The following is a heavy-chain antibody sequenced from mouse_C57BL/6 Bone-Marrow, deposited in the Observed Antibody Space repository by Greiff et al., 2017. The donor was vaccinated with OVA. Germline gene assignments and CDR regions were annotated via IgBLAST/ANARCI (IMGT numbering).Heavy chain of an antibody. CDR2: ILPGSGST. CDR3: AREGAPYDYDLYWYFDV. CDR1: FYTFTGYW. Sequence: QVQLQQSGAELMKPGASVKLRSNPTFYTFTGYWIEWVKQRPGHGLEWIGEILPGSGSTNYNEKFKGKATFTADTSSNTAYMQLSSLTTEDSAIYYCAREGAPYDYDLYWYFDVWGTGTTVTVSS. V-gene: IGHV1-9*01. D-gene: IGHD2-4*01. J-gene: IGHJ1*03.